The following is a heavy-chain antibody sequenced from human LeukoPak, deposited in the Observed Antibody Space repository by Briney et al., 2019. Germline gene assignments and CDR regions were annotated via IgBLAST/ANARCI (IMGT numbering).Heavy chain of an antibody. Sequence: SETLSLTCTVSGGSISSYYWNWIRQPPGKGLEWIGYVYYTENTKYNPSLKSRVTISADTSKNQFSLKLSSVTAADTAVYYCAREYEYGYFDSWGQGTLVTVSS. D-gene: IGHD3-10*01. V-gene: IGHV4-59*01. CDR3: AREYEYGYFDS. CDR1: GGSISSYY. CDR2: VYYTENT. J-gene: IGHJ4*02.